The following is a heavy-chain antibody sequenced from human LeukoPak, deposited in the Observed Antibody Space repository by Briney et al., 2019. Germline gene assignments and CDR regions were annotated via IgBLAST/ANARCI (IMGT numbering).Heavy chain of an antibody. V-gene: IGHV4-38-2*02. Sequence: SETLSLTCTVSGYSINSGYYWGWIRPPPGKGLEWIGDICHSGSTSYNPSLKSRVTISVDTSKNQFSLKLTSVTAADTAAYYCARDGTYYYDSSAYYYKASPDYWGQGALVTVSS. J-gene: IGHJ4*02. CDR2: ICHSGST. CDR1: GYSINSGYY. D-gene: IGHD3-22*01. CDR3: ARDGTYYYDSSAYYYKASPDY.